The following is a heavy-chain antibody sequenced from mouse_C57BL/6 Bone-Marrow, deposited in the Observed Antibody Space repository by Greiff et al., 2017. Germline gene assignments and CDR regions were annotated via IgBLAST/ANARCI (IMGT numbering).Heavy chain of an antibody. J-gene: IGHJ2*01. CDR3: AREVIYDGYYYFDF. Sequence: VHVKQSGPELVKPGASVKIPCKASGYTFTDYNMDWVKQSHGKSLEWIGDINPNNGGTIYNQKFKGKATLTVDKSSSTAYMELRSLTSEDTAVYYCAREVIYDGYYYFDFWGQGTTLTVSS. CDR2: INPNNGGT. CDR1: GYTFTDYN. D-gene: IGHD2-3*01. V-gene: IGHV1-18*01.